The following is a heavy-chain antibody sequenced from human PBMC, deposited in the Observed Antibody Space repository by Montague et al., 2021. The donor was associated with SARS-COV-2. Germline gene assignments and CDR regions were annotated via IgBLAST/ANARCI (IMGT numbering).Heavy chain of an antibody. CDR2: IKQDGSEK. V-gene: IGHV3-7*01. J-gene: IGHJ6*02. Sequence: SLRLSCAASGFTFSSYWMSWVRQAPGKGLEWVANIKQDGSEKYYVDSVKGRFTISRDNAENSLYLQMNSLRAEDTAVYYCARGGLYYYGSGSYWLPEHYYYYGRDVWGQGTTVTVS. D-gene: IGHD3-10*01. CDR1: GFTFSSYW. CDR3: ARGGLYYYGSGSYWLPEHYYYYGRDV.